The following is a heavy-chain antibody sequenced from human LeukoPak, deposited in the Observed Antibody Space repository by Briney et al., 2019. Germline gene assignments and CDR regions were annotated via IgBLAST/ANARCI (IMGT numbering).Heavy chain of an antibody. CDR3: AHSFPSSIAARPHAFDI. J-gene: IGHJ3*02. CDR2: IFWNDDK. D-gene: IGHD6-6*01. V-gene: IGHV2-5*01. Sequence: SGPTLVKPTQTLTLTCTFSGFSLRTRGVGVGWIRQPPGKALEWLALIFWNDDKRYSPSLKSRLTITKDTSKNQLVLTMTNMDPVDTATYYCAHSFPSSIAARPHAFDIWGQGTMVTVSS. CDR1: GFSLRTRGVG.